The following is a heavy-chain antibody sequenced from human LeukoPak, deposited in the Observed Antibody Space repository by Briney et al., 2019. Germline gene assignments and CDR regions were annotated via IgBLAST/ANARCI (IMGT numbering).Heavy chain of an antibody. J-gene: IGHJ5*02. CDR2: ISASGGDT. CDR1: GFTFSGYA. V-gene: IGHV3-23*01. D-gene: IGHD6-19*01. CDR3: ARAGANWFDP. Sequence: GGSLRLSCAASGFTFSGYAMSWVLQAPGKGLEWVSSISASGGDTYYADSVKGRFTIYRDNSRNTLYLQLHSLRAEDTAIYYCARAGANWFDPWGQGSLVTVSS.